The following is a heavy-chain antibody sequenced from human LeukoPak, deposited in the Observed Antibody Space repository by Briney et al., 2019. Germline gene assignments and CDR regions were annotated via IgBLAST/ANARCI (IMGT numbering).Heavy chain of an antibody. D-gene: IGHD7-27*01. Sequence: GGSLRLSCAASGFTFSSYEMNWVRQAPGKGLEWVSYISSSGSTIYYADSVKGRFTISRDNAKNSLCLQMNSLRAEDTAVYYCARVATAGDRAFDIWGQGTMVTVSS. CDR2: ISSSGSTI. J-gene: IGHJ3*02. CDR1: GFTFSSYE. V-gene: IGHV3-48*03. CDR3: ARVATAGDRAFDI.